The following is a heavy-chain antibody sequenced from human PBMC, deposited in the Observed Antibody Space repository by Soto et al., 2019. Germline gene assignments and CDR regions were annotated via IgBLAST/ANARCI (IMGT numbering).Heavy chain of an antibody. Sequence: ASVKVSCKVSGYTLTELSMHWVRQAPGKGLEWMGGINTIFGTANYAQKFQGRVTMTADESTSTAYMELSSLRSEDTAVYYCARGFAMMDGNWFDPWGQGTLVTVSS. D-gene: IGHD2-2*01. V-gene: IGHV1-24*01. CDR3: ARGFAMMDGNWFDP. J-gene: IGHJ5*02. CDR1: GYTLTELS. CDR2: INTIFGTA.